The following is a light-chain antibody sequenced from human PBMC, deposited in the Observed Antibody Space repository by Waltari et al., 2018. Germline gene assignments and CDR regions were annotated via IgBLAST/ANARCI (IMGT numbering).Light chain of an antibody. J-gene: IGLJ1*01. CDR3: QSYDNRLSYV. CDR1: SSHFAHFD. Sequence: QSLLTQPPSVSGAPGQRVTISCIGSSSHFAHFDVHWYPQLPGHSPKLLIFASNNRPSGVPDRFSGSKSGTSASLAITGLQPEDEGDYYCQSYDNRLSYVFGSGTKVTVL. V-gene: IGLV1-40*01. CDR2: ASN.